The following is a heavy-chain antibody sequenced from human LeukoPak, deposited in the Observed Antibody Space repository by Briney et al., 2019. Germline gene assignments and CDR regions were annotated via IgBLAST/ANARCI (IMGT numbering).Heavy chain of an antibody. Sequence: SVKVSCKASGYTFTSYGISWVRQAPGQGLEWMGGIIPIFGTANYAQKFQGRVTITADESTSTAYMELSSLRSEDTAVYYCARAPRMATIWGPEQRFDPWGQGTLVTVSS. CDR2: IIPIFGTA. V-gene: IGHV1-69*13. CDR3: ARAPRMATIWGPEQRFDP. J-gene: IGHJ5*02. D-gene: IGHD5-24*01. CDR1: GYTFTSYG.